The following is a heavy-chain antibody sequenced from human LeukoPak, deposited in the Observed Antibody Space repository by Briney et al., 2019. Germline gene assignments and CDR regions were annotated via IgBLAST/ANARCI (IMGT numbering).Heavy chain of an antibody. D-gene: IGHD3-22*01. CDR1: GYTFTSYY. Sequence: GASVKVSCKASGYTFTSYYMHWVRQAPGQGLEWMGIINPSGGSTSYAQKFQGRVTMTRDTSTSTVYMELSSLRSEDTAVYYCARGAYDSSGYYPQLYYYYMDVWGKGTTVTISS. CDR3: ARGAYDSSGYYPQLYYYYMDV. V-gene: IGHV1-46*01. CDR2: INPSGGST. J-gene: IGHJ6*03.